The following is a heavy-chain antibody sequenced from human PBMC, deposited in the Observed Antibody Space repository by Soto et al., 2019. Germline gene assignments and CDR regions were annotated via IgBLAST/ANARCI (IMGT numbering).Heavy chain of an antibody. CDR3: ALSETYYDFWSGYFFDY. CDR2: ISGSGGST. CDR1: GFTFSSYA. V-gene: IGHV3-23*01. D-gene: IGHD3-3*01. J-gene: IGHJ4*02. Sequence: VQLLESGGGLVQPGGSLRLSCAASGFTFSSYAMSWVRQAPGKGLEWVSAISGSGGSTYYADSVKGRFTISRDNSKNTLYLQMNSLRAEDTAVYYCALSETYYDFWSGYFFDYWGQGTLVTVSS.